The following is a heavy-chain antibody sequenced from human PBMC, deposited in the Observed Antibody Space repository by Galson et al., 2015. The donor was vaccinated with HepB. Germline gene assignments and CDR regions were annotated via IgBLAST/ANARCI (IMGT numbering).Heavy chain of an antibody. V-gene: IGHV3-30*04. Sequence: SLRLSCAASGFSFSGYAFHWVRQAPGKGLEWVAVISNDGSDKNNADSVKGRFTISRDNSKSTLYLQMYSLRPEDTAVYYCAGDRHCSSTSCYAGALDIWGQGTMVTVSS. D-gene: IGHD2-2*01. J-gene: IGHJ3*02. CDR1: GFSFSGYA. CDR2: ISNDGSDK. CDR3: AGDRHCSSTSCYAGALDI.